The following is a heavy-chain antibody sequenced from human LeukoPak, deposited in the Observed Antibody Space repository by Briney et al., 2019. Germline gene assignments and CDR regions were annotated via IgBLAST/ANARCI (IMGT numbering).Heavy chain of an antibody. V-gene: IGHV4-59*01. CDR2: IYYSGST. CDR3: ARASIQLWFVSGNNHAFDI. CDR1: GGSISSYY. J-gene: IGHJ3*02. D-gene: IGHD5-18*01. Sequence: SETLSLTCTVSGGSISSYYWSWIRQPPGNGLEWIGYIYYSGSTNYNPSLKSRVTISVDTSKNQFSLKLSSVTAADTAVYYCARASIQLWFVSGNNHAFDIWGQGTMVTVSS.